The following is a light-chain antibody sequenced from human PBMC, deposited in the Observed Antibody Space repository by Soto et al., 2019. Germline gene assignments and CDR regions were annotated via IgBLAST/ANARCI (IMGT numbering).Light chain of an antibody. CDR2: DVT. Sequence: QSALTQPASVSGSPGQSITISCTGTSSDVGSYSLVSSYQQHPGKAPKLMIYDVTKRPSGVPDRFSGSKSGNTASLTISGLQAEDEADYYCCSYAGSFAWVFGGGTKLTVL. J-gene: IGLJ3*02. CDR1: SSDVGSYSL. V-gene: IGLV2-23*02. CDR3: CSYAGSFAWV.